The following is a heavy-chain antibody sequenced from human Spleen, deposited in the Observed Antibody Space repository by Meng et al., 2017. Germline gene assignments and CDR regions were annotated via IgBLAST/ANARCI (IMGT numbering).Heavy chain of an antibody. CDR2: ISSTST. D-gene: IGHD2-15*01. J-gene: IGHJ4*02. V-gene: IGHV3-21*01. CDR1: GFTFSRYS. Sequence: EVQLVESGGGLVKPAGSLRLSCAASGFTFSRYSMSWVRQAPGKGLEWVSSISSTSTYADSVKGRFTISRDNAKNSLYLQMNSLRDEDTAVYYCARGRVVVATAPSDYWGQGTLVTVSS. CDR3: ARGRVVVATAPSDY.